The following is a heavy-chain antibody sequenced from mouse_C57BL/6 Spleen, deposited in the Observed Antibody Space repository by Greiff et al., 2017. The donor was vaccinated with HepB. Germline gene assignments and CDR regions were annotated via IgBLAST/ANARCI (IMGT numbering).Heavy chain of an antibody. CDR1: GYTFTSYW. Sequence: QVQLQQPGAELVKPGASVKLSCEASGYTFTSYWMHWVKQRPGRGIGWIGRIDPNSGGTKYNEKFKSKATLTVDNPSSTAYMQLSSLTSEDSAVYYCAREGGYYGYFFDYWGQGTTLTVSS. D-gene: IGHD2-2*01. J-gene: IGHJ2*01. V-gene: IGHV1-72*01. CDR2: IDPNSGGT. CDR3: AREGGYYGYFFDY.